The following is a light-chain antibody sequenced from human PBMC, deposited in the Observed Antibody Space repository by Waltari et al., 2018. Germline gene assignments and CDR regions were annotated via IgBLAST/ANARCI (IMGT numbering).Light chain of an antibody. CDR1: KPILNF. Sequence: DIQMNQSPPSLFASVGDTITISYRASKPILNFLNWYQHKSGKAPKLLIYAASTLQSCVQSMFSGSGSGTYFALTITILQPEDFATYYWQQSHLTATFGGGTKVQI. V-gene: IGKV1-39*01. J-gene: IGKJ4*01. CDR2: AAS. CDR3: QQSHLTAT.